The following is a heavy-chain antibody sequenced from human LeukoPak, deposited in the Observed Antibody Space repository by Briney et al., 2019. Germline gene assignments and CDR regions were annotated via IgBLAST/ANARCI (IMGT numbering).Heavy chain of an antibody. D-gene: IGHD1-1*01. CDR1: GGSFSGYY. V-gene: IGHV4-34*01. CDR3: ARGLQLERRHYYYYYMDV. Sequence: PSETLSLTCAVYGGSFSGYYWSWIRQPPGKGLEWIGEINHSGSTNYNPSLKSRVTISVDTSKNQFSLKLSSVTAADTAVYYCARGLQLERRHYYYYYMDVWGKGTTVTVSS. J-gene: IGHJ6*03. CDR2: INHSGST.